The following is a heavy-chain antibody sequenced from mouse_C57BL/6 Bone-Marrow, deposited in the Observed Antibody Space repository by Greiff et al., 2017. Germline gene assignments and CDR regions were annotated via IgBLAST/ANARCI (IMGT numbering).Heavy chain of an antibody. J-gene: IGHJ4*01. D-gene: IGHD1-1*01. V-gene: IGHV10-3*01. CDR3: VRDGDLLRGFYAMDY. CDR1: GFTFNTYA. CDR2: IRSKSSNYAT. Sequence: EVHLVESGGGLVQPKGSLKLSCAASGFTFNTYAMHWVRQAPGKGLEWVARIRSKSSNYATYYADSVKDRFTISRDDSQSMLYLQMNNLKTEDTAMYYCVRDGDLLRGFYAMDYWGQGTSVTVSS.